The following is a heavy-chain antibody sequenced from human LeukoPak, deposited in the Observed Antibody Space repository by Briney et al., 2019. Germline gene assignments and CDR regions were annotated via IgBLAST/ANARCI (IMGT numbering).Heavy chain of an antibody. CDR1: GGTFSSYA. Sequence: GASVKVSCKASGGTFSSYAISWVRQAPGQGLEWMGGIIPIFGTANYAQKFQGRVTITADESTSTAYMEVSSPRSVDTAVYYCATSIRFLEWLPPSGYMDVWGKGTTVTVSS. CDR3: ATSIRFLEWLPPSGYMDV. V-gene: IGHV1-69*13. J-gene: IGHJ6*03. D-gene: IGHD3-3*01. CDR2: IIPIFGTA.